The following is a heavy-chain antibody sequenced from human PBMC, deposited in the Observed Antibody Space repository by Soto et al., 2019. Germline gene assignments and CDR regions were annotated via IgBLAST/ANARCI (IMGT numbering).Heavy chain of an antibody. V-gene: IGHV4-30-4*01. CDR1: GGSISIGDYY. CDR3: ARAYSSSSGDDY. Sequence: SETLSLTCTVSGGSISIGDYYWSWIRQPPGKGLEWIGYIYYSGSTYYNPSLKSRVTISVETSKNQLSLKLSSVTAADTAVYQCARAYSSSSGDDYWGQGTLVTVHS. J-gene: IGHJ4*02. D-gene: IGHD6-6*01. CDR2: IYYSGST.